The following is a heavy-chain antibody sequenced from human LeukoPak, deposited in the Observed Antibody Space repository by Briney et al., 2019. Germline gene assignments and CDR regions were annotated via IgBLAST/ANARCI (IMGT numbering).Heavy chain of an antibody. D-gene: IGHD5-18*01. CDR2: ISSSSSYI. CDR1: GFTFGSYS. J-gene: IGHJ4*02. Sequence: GSLRLSCAASGFTFGSYSMNWVRQAPGKGLEWVSSISSSSSYIYYADSVKGRFAISRDNAKNSLYLQMNSLRAEDTAVYYCARDLIQPPFDYWGQGTLVTVSS. CDR3: ARDLIQPPFDY. V-gene: IGHV3-21*01.